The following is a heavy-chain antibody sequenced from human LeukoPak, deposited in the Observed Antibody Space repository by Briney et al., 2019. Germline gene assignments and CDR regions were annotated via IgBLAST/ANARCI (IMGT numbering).Heavy chain of an antibody. CDR2: INPNSGGT. D-gene: IGHD3-22*01. CDR1: GYTFTGYY. Sequence: ASVKASCKASGYTFTGYYMHWVRQAPGQGREWMGRINPNSGGTNYAQKYQGRVTITRDTSISTAYMELSRLRSDDTAVYYCARASTMIEDYWGQGTLVTVSS. J-gene: IGHJ4*02. CDR3: ARASTMIEDY. V-gene: IGHV1-2*06.